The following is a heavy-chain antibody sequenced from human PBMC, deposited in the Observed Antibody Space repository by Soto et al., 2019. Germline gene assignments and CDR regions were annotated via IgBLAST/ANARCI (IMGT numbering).Heavy chain of an antibody. CDR2: ISYDGSNK. CDR3: ARDYMMGARHWGVPGY. Sequence: PGGSLRLSCAASGFTFSSYAMHWVRQAPGKGLEWVAVISYDGSNKYYADSVKGRFTISRDNSKNTLYLQMNSLRAEDTAVYYCARDYMMGARHWGVPGYWGQGTLVTVSS. J-gene: IGHJ4*02. V-gene: IGHV3-30-3*01. D-gene: IGHD1-26*01. CDR1: GFTFSSYA.